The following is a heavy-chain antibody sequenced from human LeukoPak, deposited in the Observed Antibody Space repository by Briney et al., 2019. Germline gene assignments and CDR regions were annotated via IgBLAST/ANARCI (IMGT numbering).Heavy chain of an antibody. CDR1: GYTFTGYY. CDR2: INPNSGGT. J-gene: IGHJ4*02. D-gene: IGHD3-22*01. Sequence: GASVKVSCKASGYTFTGYYMHWVRQAPGQGLEWMGWINPNSGGTNYAQKFQGRVTMTRDTSISTAYMELSGLRSDDTAVYYCARAGGGKYYYDSSGYYSLDYWGQGTLVTVSS. CDR3: ARAGGGKYYYDSSGYYSLDY. V-gene: IGHV1-2*02.